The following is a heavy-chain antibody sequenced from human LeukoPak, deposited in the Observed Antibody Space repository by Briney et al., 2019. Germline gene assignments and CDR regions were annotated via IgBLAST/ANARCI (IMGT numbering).Heavy chain of an antibody. CDR3: AAALGSSFQH. Sequence: GGSLRLSCATSGFTFSSYSMNWVRQAPGKGLEWVSSISSSSSYIYYADSVKGRFTISRDNAKNSLYLQMNSLRAEDAAVYYCAAALGSSFQHWGQGTLVTVSS. V-gene: IGHV3-21*01. J-gene: IGHJ1*01. CDR1: GFTFSSYS. CDR2: ISSSSSYI. D-gene: IGHD7-27*01.